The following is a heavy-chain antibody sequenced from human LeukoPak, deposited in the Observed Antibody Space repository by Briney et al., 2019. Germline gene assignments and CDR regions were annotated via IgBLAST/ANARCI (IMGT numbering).Heavy chain of an antibody. V-gene: IGHV1-69*04. Sequence: SVKVSCKASGGTFSSYTISWVRQAPGQGLEWMGRIIPILGIANYAQKFQGRVTITADKSTSTAYMELSSLRSEGTAVYYCARDLNYGGNWFDPWGQGTLVTVSS. CDR1: GGTFSSYT. D-gene: IGHD1-7*01. CDR2: IIPILGIA. J-gene: IGHJ5*02. CDR3: ARDLNYGGNWFDP.